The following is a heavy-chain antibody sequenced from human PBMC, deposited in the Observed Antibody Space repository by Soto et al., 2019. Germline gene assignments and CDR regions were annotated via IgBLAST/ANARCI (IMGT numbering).Heavy chain of an antibody. J-gene: IGHJ4*02. CDR1: SVSNAW. CDR2: IKSKTARGTT. D-gene: IGHD5-18*01. V-gene: IGHV3-15*07. Sequence: SVSNAWMNWVRQAPGKGLEWVGRIKSKTARGTTDYAAPVKGRFTVSRDDSKNTLYLQMNSLKTEDTALYYCTTDLYSFGKHNFDYWGQGTLVTVSS. CDR3: TTDLYSFGKHNFDY.